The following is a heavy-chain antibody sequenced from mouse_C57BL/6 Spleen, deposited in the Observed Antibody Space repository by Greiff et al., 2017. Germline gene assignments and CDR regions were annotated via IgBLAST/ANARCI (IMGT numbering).Heavy chain of an antibody. CDR2: IYPGSGST. V-gene: IGHV1-55*01. D-gene: IGHD1-1*01. Sequence: QVQLKQSGAELVKPGASVKMSCKASGYTFTSYWITWVKQRPGQGLEWIGDIYPGSGSTNYNEKFKSKATLTVDTSSSTAYMQLSSLTSEDSAVYYCAKEGSIYYYAAYWGQGTLVTVSA. J-gene: IGHJ3*01. CDR3: AKEGSIYYYAAY. CDR1: GYTFTSYW.